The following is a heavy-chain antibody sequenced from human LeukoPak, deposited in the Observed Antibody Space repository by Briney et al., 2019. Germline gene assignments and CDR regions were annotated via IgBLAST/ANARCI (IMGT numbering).Heavy chain of an antibody. CDR3: ASLRYFDWLSVDY. Sequence: SETLSLTCTVSGGSISSYYWSWIRRPPVKGLEWIGYIYYSGSTNYNPSLKSRVTISVDRSKNQFSLKLSSVTAADTAVYYCASLRYFDWLSVDYWGQGTLVTVSS. D-gene: IGHD3-9*01. CDR1: GGSISSYY. CDR2: IYYSGST. J-gene: IGHJ4*02. V-gene: IGHV4-59*12.